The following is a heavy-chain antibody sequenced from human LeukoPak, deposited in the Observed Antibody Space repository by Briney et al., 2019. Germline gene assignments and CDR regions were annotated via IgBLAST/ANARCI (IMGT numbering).Heavy chain of an antibody. D-gene: IGHD3-10*01. CDR2: ISGSGGST. CDR3: AKDRSPKKDRYYYGPGTYYDY. V-gene: IGHV3-23*01. CDR1: GFTFSSYA. J-gene: IGHJ4*02. Sequence: GGSLRLSCAASGFTFSSYAMSWVRQAPGKGLEWVSAISGSGGSTYYADSVKGRFTISRDNSKSTLFLQMDSLRAEDTAVYHCAKDRSPKKDRYYYGPGTYYDYWGQGSLVTVSS.